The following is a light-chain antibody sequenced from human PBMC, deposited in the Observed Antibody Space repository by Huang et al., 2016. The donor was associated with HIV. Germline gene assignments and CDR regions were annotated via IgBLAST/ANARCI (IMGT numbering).Light chain of an antibody. CDR2: GAS. J-gene: IGKJ1*01. V-gene: IGKV4-1*01. CDR3: HQYYRSPWT. Sequence: DIVMTQSPDSLAVSLGERATINCKSSQTVLYSSNNKYYLAWYQQKPGQPPKLLIYGASTRESGVPDRFSGSGSGTDFTLTISSLQAADVAVYYCHQYYRSPWTFGQGTKVEIK. CDR1: QTVLYSSNNKYY.